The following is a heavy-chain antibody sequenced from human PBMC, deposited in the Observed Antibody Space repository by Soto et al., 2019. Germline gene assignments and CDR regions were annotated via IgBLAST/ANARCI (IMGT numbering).Heavy chain of an antibody. CDR1: GGSFSGYY. V-gene: IGHV4-34*01. CDR3: ARSNYDFSYYYYYMDV. CDR2: INHSGST. J-gene: IGHJ6*03. D-gene: IGHD3-3*01. Sequence: SETLSLTCAVYGGSFSGYYWSWIRQPPGKGLEWIGEINHSGSTNYNPSLKSRVTISVDTSKNQFSLKLSSVTAADTAVYYCARSNYDFSYYYYYMDVWGKGTTVTVSS.